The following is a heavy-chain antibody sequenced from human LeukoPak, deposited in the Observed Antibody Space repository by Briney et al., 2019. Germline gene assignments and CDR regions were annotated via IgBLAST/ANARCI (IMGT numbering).Heavy chain of an antibody. CDR3: ATQGIYSDWYFGL. CDR1: GFTLSSYA. J-gene: IGHJ2*01. CDR2: ISGSGGST. D-gene: IGHD1-26*01. Sequence: PGASLRLSCAASGFTLSSYAMNWVRQAPGKGLEWVSAISGSGGSTYYADSVKGRFTISRDNSKNTLYLQMNSLRAEDTAVYYCATQGIYSDWYFGLRGRGTLVTVSS. V-gene: IGHV3-23*01.